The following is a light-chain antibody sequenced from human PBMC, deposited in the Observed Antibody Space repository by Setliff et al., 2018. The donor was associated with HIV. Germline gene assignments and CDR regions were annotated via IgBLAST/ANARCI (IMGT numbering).Light chain of an antibody. V-gene: IGLV2-11*01. J-gene: IGLJ1*01. CDR3: CSYAVSHSFV. Sequence: QSALAQPRSVSGSPGQSVTISCTGTTSDVGNYDFVSWYQHHPGKAPKLMIYDVNKRPSGVPDRFSGSKSGNTASLTISGLQPEDEADFYFCSYAVSHSFVFGTGTKVTVL. CDR2: DVN. CDR1: TSDVGNYDF.